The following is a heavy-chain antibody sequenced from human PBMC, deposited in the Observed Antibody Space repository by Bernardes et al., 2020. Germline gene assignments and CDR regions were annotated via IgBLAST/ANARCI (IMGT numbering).Heavy chain of an antibody. CDR1: GGSISSYY. J-gene: IGHJ4*02. Sequence: SESLSLTCTVSGGSISSYYWSWIRQPAGKGLEWIGRIYTSGSTNYNPSLMSRVTMSVDTSKNQFSLKLSSVTAADTAVYYCARGRGGSGYYSRADYFDYWGQGTLVTVSS. D-gene: IGHD3-22*01. CDR2: IYTSGST. V-gene: IGHV4-4*07. CDR3: ARGRGGSGYYSRADYFDY.